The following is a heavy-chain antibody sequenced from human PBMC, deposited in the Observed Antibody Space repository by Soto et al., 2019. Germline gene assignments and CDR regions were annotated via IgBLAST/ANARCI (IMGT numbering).Heavy chain of an antibody. CDR3: AREGFCSSGSCALYSHDYFGMDV. Sequence: QVQLVQSGAEVMKPGASVKVSCKASGYTFARYGISWVRQAPGQGLEWMGWISTYNSNTNYARKFQGRVSLTTDTPTNTAYIELRSLTPDDTALYYCAREGFCSSGSCALYSHDYFGMDVWGRGTTVTVSS. V-gene: IGHV1-18*01. D-gene: IGHD2-15*01. CDR2: ISTYNSNT. J-gene: IGHJ6*02. CDR1: GYTFARYG.